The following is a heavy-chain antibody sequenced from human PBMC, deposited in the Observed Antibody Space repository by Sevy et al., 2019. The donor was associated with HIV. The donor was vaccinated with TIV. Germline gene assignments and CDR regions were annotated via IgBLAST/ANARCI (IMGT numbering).Heavy chain of an antibody. CDR2: IKSKTDGGTT. CDR3: AKDVPDQSWYDDFWSGSPCFDY. D-gene: IGHD3-3*01. CDR1: GFTFSNAW. J-gene: IGHJ4*02. Sequence: GGSLRLSCAASGFTFSNAWMSWVRQAPGKGLEWVGRIKSKTDGGTTDYAAPVKGRFTISRDDSKNTLYLQMNSLRAEDTAIYYCAKDVPDQSWYDDFWSGSPCFDYWGRGTLVTVSS. V-gene: IGHV3-15*01.